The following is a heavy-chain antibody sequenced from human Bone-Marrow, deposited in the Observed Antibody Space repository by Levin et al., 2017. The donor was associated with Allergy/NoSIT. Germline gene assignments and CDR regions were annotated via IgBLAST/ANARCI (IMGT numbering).Heavy chain of an antibody. CDR3: ARDREHNYGTHTVNWFDP. Sequence: GESLKISCKASGYTFSSYYIHWVRQAPGQGLEWMGIIDTSGGSANYARKFQGRVTMTRDTSTNTVYMELSSLRSEDTAIYYCARDREHNYGTHTVNWFDPWGQGTLVTVSS. D-gene: IGHD4-17*01. V-gene: IGHV1-46*01. J-gene: IGHJ5*02. CDR2: IDTSGGSA. CDR1: GYTFSSYY.